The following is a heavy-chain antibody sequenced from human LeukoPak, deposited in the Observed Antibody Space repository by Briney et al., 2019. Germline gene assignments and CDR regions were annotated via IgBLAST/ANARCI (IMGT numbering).Heavy chain of an antibody. Sequence: GASVKVSCKASGYTFTGYYMHWVRQAPGQGLEWMGWINPNSGGTNYAQKFQGRVTMTRDTSISTAYMELSGLRSDDTAVYYCANSQRYFDWFGAFDIWGQGTMVTVSS. CDR2: INPNSGGT. D-gene: IGHD3-9*01. CDR3: ANSQRYFDWFGAFDI. V-gene: IGHV1-2*02. J-gene: IGHJ3*02. CDR1: GYTFTGYY.